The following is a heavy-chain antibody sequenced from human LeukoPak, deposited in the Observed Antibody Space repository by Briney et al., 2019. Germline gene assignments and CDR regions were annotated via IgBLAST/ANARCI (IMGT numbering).Heavy chain of an antibody. CDR3: ARKWCSGWTAFDI. CDR2: IYPGDSNT. J-gene: IGHJ3*02. CDR1: GYSFTSYW. D-gene: IGHD6-19*01. Sequence: GESLKISCKGSGYSFTSYWIGWVRQIPGKGLEWMGIIYPGDSNTRYSPSFQGKVNISADKSISTAYLQGSSLKASDTAIYYCARKWCSGWTAFDIWGQGTMVTVSS. V-gene: IGHV5-51*01.